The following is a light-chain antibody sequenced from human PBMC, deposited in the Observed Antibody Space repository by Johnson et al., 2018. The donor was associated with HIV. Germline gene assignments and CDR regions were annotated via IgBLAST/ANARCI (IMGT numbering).Light chain of an antibody. Sequence: SVLTQPPSVSAAPGQKVTISCSGSSSNIGNNFVSWYQHLPGTAPKLLIYENNKRPSGIPDRFSGSQSGTSATLGITGLPTGDEADYYCGTWDNSLSGTYVFGTGTKVTVL. CDR2: ENN. V-gene: IGLV1-51*02. CDR3: GTWDNSLSGTYV. J-gene: IGLJ1*01. CDR1: SSNIGNNF.